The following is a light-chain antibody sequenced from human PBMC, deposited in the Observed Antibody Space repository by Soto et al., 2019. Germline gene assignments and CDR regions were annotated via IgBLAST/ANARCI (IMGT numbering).Light chain of an antibody. J-gene: IGLJ2*01. CDR3: AAWDDSLSGQGV. V-gene: IGLV1-47*02. CDR1: SSNIGSNY. CDR2: SNN. Sequence: QSVLTQPPSASGTPGQRVTISCSGSSSNIGSNYVYWYQQLPGTAPKLLIYSNNQRPSGVPDRFSGSKPGTSASLAISGLRSEDEADYYCAAWDDSLSGQGVFGGGTKVTVL.